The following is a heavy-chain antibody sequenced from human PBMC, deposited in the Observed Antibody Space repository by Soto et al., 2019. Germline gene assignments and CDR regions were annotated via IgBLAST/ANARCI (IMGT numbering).Heavy chain of an antibody. D-gene: IGHD6-6*01. CDR3: XXXRXLVGYFYYYMDV. CDR2: ISAYNGNT. Sequence: QVQLLQSGAEVKKPGASVKVSCKASGYTFTNYGITWVRQAPGQGLEWMGWISAYNGNTHYTQRLQGRVTMTTDTSTSTAYMELXXLXXXXTAVYXCXXXRXLVGYFYYYMDVWGKGTTVTVSS. V-gene: IGHV1-18*01. J-gene: IGHJ6*03. CDR1: GYTFTNYG.